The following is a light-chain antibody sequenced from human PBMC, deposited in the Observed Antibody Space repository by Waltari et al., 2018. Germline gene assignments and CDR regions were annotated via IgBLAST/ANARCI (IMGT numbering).Light chain of an antibody. V-gene: IGKV1-9*01. Sequence: IQLTQAPSYLSASVGDRVTITCRASQGISSYFAWYQQKPGKYPKLLIYAESTLQSGGPSRFSGSGSGTDFTLTISSLQPEYFATYYCQQLNSYPRGFTFGPGTKVDIK. CDR3: QQLNSYPRGFT. CDR2: AES. J-gene: IGKJ3*01. CDR1: QGISSY.